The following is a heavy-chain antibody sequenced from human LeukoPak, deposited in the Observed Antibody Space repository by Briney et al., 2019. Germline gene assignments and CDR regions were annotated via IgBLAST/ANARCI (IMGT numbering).Heavy chain of an antibody. Sequence: GGSLRLSCAASGFTVSSNYMNWVRQAPGKGLEWVSGISSSGGSTYYADSVKGRFTISRDNSKNTLYLQMNSLRAEDTAVYYCVKAYSSSTDAFDVWGQGTMVTVSS. CDR1: GFTVSSNY. J-gene: IGHJ3*01. CDR3: VKAYSSSTDAFDV. D-gene: IGHD6-6*01. V-gene: IGHV3-23*01. CDR2: ISSSGGST.